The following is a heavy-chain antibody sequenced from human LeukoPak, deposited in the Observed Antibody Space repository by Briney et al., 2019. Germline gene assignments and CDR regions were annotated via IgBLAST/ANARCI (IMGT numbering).Heavy chain of an antibody. Sequence: GGSLRLSCAASGFSFSAYGMNWVRQSPGKGLEWVSAIGGSGATTYYADSVKGRLTISRDNSKNTLYLQMNSLRAEDTAVYYCARLTSSWYLDYWGQGTLVTVSS. CDR2: IGGSGATT. CDR1: GFSFSAYG. CDR3: ARLTSSWYLDY. D-gene: IGHD6-13*01. J-gene: IGHJ4*02. V-gene: IGHV3-23*01.